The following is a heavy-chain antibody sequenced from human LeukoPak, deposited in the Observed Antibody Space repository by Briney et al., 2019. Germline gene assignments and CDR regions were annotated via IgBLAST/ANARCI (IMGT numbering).Heavy chain of an antibody. Sequence: GGSLRLSCAASGFTFSRYAMGWVRQAPGKGLEWVSAISVGGDSTYYADSVKGRFTISRDNSKNTLSLQMNSLRAEDTAVYYCARSSLWFGDLCDYWGQGTLVTVSS. V-gene: IGHV3-23*01. D-gene: IGHD3-10*01. CDR3: ARSSLWFGDLCDY. CDR2: ISVGGDST. CDR1: GFTFSRYA. J-gene: IGHJ4*02.